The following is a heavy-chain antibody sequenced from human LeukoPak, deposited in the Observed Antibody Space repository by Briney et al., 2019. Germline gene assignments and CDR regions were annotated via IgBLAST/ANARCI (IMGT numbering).Heavy chain of an antibody. J-gene: IGHJ4*02. CDR1: GFISSSYW. Sequence: TGGSLRVSCAASGFISSSYWMHWVRQPPGKGLVYIACINTDGFSTSYADSVKGRFTISRDNAKNTLYLQMNSLRAEDTAVYYCARSRTYGDYGRGLDYWGQGTLVTVSS. CDR3: ARSRTYGDYGRGLDY. D-gene: IGHD4-17*01. V-gene: IGHV3-74*01. CDR2: INTDGFST.